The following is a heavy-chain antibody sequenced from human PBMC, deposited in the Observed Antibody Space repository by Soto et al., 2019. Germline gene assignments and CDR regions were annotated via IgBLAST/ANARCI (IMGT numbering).Heavy chain of an antibody. D-gene: IGHD2-8*01. CDR1: GGTFSSYA. CDR3: ASSVRTNGVWGHGDY. CDR2: IIPIFGTA. J-gene: IGHJ4*02. V-gene: IGHV1-69*01. Sequence: QVQLVQSGAEVKKPGSSVKVSCKASGGTFSSYAISWVRQAPGQGLEWMGGIIPIFGTANYAQKFQGRVTITADESTSPAYMELSSLRSEDTAVYYCASSVRTNGVWGHGDYWGQGTLVTVSS.